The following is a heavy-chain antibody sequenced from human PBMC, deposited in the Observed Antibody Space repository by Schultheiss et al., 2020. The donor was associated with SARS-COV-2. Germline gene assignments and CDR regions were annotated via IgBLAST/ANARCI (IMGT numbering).Heavy chain of an antibody. J-gene: IGHJ4*02. V-gene: IGHV3-33*01. Sequence: GESLKISCAASGFTFSSYGMHWVRQAPGKGLEWVAVIWYDGSNKYYADSVKGRFTISRDNSKNTLYLQMNSLRAEDTAVYYCARLSIAARLFDYWGQGTLVTVSS. CDR1: GFTFSSYG. CDR2: IWYDGSNK. CDR3: ARLSIAARLFDY. D-gene: IGHD6-6*01.